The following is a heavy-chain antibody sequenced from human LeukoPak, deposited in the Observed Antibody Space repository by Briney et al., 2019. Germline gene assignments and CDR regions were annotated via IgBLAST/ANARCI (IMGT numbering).Heavy chain of an antibody. V-gene: IGHV3-30*03. CDR1: GFTFSSYG. CDR2: ISYDGSNK. CDR3: ASFDYYDSSGSDY. Sequence: GGSLRLSCAASGFTFSSYGMHWVRQAPGKGLEWVAVISYDGSNKYYADSVKGRFTISRDNSKNTLYLQMTSLRAEDTAVYYCASFDYYDSSGSDYWGQGTLVTVSS. D-gene: IGHD3-22*01. J-gene: IGHJ4*02.